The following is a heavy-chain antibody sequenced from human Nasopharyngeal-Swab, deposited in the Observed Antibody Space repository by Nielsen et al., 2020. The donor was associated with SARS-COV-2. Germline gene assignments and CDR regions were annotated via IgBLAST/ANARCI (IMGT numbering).Heavy chain of an antibody. Sequence: GGSLRLSCAASGFTFTSYPMSWVRQAPGKGLEWVSGVSGSGNTYYADSVKGRFTLSRDNSKNTLSLQMNSLRAEDTAVYYCAKGLGANCATDCFSRIFDFWGQGILVTVSS. CDR1: GFTFTSYP. J-gene: IGHJ4*02. CDR2: VSGSGNT. CDR3: AKGLGANCATDCFSRIFDF. D-gene: IGHD2-21*02. V-gene: IGHV3-23*01.